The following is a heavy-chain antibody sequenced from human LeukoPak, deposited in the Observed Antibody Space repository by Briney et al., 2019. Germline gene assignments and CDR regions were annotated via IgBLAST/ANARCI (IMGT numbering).Heavy chain of an antibody. CDR1: GNYW. CDR2: INSDGSWT. CDR3: ARDLFSENYYDSSGLDY. Sequence: GGSLRLSCAASGNYWMHWVRQAPGKGLVWVSHINSDGSWTSYADSVKGRFTISRDNAKNSLYLQMNSLRAEDTAVYYCARDLFSENYYDSSGLDYWGQGTLVTVSS. J-gene: IGHJ4*02. V-gene: IGHV3-74*01. D-gene: IGHD3-22*01.